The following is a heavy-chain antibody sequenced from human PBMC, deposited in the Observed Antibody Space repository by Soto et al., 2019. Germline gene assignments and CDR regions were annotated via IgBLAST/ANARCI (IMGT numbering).Heavy chain of an antibody. CDR3: AKAFRSGSYYEDYYYYYMDV. Sequence: EVQLVESGGGLVQPGRSLRLSCAASGFTFDDYAMHWVRQAPGKGLEWVSGISWNSGSIGYADSVKGRFTISRDNAKNYLYLQMNSLRAEDTALYYCAKAFRSGSYYEDYYYYYMDVWGKGTTVTVSS. CDR1: GFTFDDYA. CDR2: ISWNSGSI. J-gene: IGHJ6*03. V-gene: IGHV3-9*01. D-gene: IGHD3-10*01.